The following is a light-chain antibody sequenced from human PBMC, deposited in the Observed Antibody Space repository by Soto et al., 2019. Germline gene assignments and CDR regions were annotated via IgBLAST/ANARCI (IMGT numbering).Light chain of an antibody. J-gene: IGLJ1*01. CDR1: SSNIGANYA. V-gene: IGLV1-40*01. CDR2: DYN. Sequence: QSVLTQPPSVSGAPGHRVTISCAGSSSNIGANYAVHWYQQLPGTAPKLLIYDYNKRPSGVPDRFSGSKSGTSASLAITGLQAEDEAGYYCQSYDSSLTGWVFGTGTKVTVL. CDR3: QSYDSSLTGWV.